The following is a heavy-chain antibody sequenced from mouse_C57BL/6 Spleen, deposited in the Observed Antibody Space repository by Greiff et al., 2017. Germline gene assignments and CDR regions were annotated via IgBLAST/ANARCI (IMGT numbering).Heavy chain of an antibody. D-gene: IGHD1-1*01. CDR3: ASPYGSSHYWYFDV. J-gene: IGHJ1*03. CDR1: GYTFTDYY. V-gene: IGHV1-26*01. Sequence: EVQLQQSGPELVKPGASVKISCKASGYTFTDYYMNWVKQSNGKSLEWIGDINPNNGGTSYNQKFKGKATLTVDKSSSTAYMELRSLTSEDSAVYYCASPYGSSHYWYFDVWGTGTTVTVSS. CDR2: INPNNGGT.